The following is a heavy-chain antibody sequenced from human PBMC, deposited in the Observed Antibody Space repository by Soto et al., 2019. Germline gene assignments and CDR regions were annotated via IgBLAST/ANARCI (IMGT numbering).Heavy chain of an antibody. J-gene: IGHJ6*02. Sequence: PVRSLRLSCASSGFTFSSYGMHWVSQAPGKGLEWVAVISYDGSNKYYADSVKGRFTISRDNSKNTLYLQMSSMKPEDTAVYYCAKDTELQAYYYYYGMDVWGQGTAVTVSS. V-gene: IGHV3-30*18. CDR2: ISYDGSNK. D-gene: IGHD1-7*01. CDR1: GFTFSSYG. CDR3: AKDTELQAYYYYYGMDV.